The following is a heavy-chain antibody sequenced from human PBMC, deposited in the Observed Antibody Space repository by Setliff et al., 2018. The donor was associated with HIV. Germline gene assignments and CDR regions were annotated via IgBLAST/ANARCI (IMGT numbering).Heavy chain of an antibody. J-gene: IGHJ4*02. Sequence: PSETLSLTCSVSGGSFSGYYWSWIRQPPGKGLEWIGYIYIYNSGSTNYNPSLTSRVTITAETSRNQFSLKLTSVTAADTAIHYCARGVNFDYWGQGTQVTVSS. CDR2: IYIYNSGST. CDR1: GGSFSGYY. V-gene: IGHV4-59*01. CDR3: ARGVNFDY. D-gene: IGHD3-3*01.